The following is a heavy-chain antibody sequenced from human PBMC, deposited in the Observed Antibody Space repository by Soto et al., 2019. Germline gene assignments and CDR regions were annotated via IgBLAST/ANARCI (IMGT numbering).Heavy chain of an antibody. Sequence: GASVKVSCKASGYTFTNYSMHRVRQAPGQRLEWMGWINTDNGKTRDSQRFQDRVTLTRDTSANTAYMELSSLTYEDTAVYYCARAGNCTSTTCFSGWLDPWGQGTLVTVSS. J-gene: IGHJ5*02. CDR2: INTDNGKT. D-gene: IGHD2-2*01. V-gene: IGHV1-3*04. CDR3: ARAGNCTSTTCFSGWLDP. CDR1: GYTFTNYS.